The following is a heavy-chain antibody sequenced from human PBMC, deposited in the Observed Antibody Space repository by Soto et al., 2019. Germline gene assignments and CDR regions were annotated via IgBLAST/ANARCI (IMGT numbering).Heavy chain of an antibody. J-gene: IGHJ5*02. V-gene: IGHV4-59*01. CDR3: ARYSPPKKSFDSNPGWLDP. CDR2: VYDSGTS. CDR1: GGSMNSYY. D-gene: IGHD2-21*01. Sequence: QVQLQESGPGLVLPSETLSLTCTVSGGSMNSYYWTWVRQPPGKGLEWIGYVYDSGTSKYNASLESRITMSLDKSRHQFSLSLSYVTAADTAVYFCARYSPPKKSFDSNPGWLDPWGQGTLVAVSS.